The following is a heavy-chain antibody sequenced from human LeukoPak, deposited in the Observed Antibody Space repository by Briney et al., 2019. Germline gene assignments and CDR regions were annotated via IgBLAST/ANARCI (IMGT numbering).Heavy chain of an antibody. CDR1: GYTFTSYD. Sequence: ASVKVSRKASGYTFTSYDINWVRQATGQGLEWMGWMNPNSGNTGYAQKFQGRVTMTRNTSISTAYMELSSLRSEDTAVYYCARGNRGTIVVPAVRYYFDYWGQGTLVTVSS. CDR2: MNPNSGNT. J-gene: IGHJ4*02. D-gene: IGHD2-2*01. CDR3: ARGNRGTIVVPAVRYYFDY. V-gene: IGHV1-8*01.